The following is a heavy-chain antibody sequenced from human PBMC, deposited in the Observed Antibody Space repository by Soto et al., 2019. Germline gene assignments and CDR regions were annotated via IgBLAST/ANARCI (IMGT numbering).Heavy chain of an antibody. D-gene: IGHD3-22*01. CDR2: IKHDGNEK. CDR3: ATPSGYYDTSGYYGTFYYRGMDV. V-gene: IGHV3-7*01. Sequence: PGGSLRISCAATGFMFGTYWMSWVRQAPGKGLEWVANIKHDGNEKYYADSVKGRFTVSRDNAENSLYLQMNSLRDEDTAVYYYATPSGYYDTSGYYGTFYYRGMDVWGQGTAVTVSS. J-gene: IGHJ6*02. CDR1: GFMFGTYW.